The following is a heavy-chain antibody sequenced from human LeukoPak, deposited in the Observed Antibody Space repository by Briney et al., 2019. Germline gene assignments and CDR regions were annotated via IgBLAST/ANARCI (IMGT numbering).Heavy chain of an antibody. D-gene: IGHD4-23*01. J-gene: IGHJ4*02. V-gene: IGHV3-30*18. Sequence: GGSLRLSCAASGFTFSSYGMHWVRQAPGKGLEWVAVISYDGSNKYYADSVKGRFTISRDNSKNTLYLQMNSLRAEDTAVYYCAKEDATVVTPGLDYWGQGTLVTVSS. CDR2: ISYDGSNK. CDR1: GFTFSSYG. CDR3: AKEDATVVTPGLDY.